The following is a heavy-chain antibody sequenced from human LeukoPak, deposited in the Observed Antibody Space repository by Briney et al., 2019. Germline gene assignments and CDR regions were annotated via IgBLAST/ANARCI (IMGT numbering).Heavy chain of an antibody. J-gene: IGHJ5*02. CDR1: GFTFSTYT. CDR2: ISSSGSTI. V-gene: IGHV3-48*04. CDR3: AREEEDSSSWYPPPSNWFDP. Sequence: PGRSLRLSCAASGFTFSTYTMHWVRQAPGKGLEWVSYISSSGSTIYYADSVKGRFTISRDNAKNSLYLQMNSLRAEDTAVYYCAREEEDSSSWYPPPSNWFDPWGQGTLVTVSS. D-gene: IGHD6-13*01.